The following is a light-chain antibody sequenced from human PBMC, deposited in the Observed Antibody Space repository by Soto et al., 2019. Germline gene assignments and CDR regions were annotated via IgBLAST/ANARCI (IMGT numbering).Light chain of an antibody. CDR1: QSISTY. J-gene: IGKJ4*01. CDR3: QQRSRWL. Sequence: EIVLTQSPATLSLSPGERATLSCRASQSISTYLAWYQQKPGQAPRLLIYDASNRATGIPARFSGSGSGTDFTLPNSSLEREDIEVYYCQQRSRWLFGGRTKVDIK. CDR2: DAS. V-gene: IGKV3-11*01.